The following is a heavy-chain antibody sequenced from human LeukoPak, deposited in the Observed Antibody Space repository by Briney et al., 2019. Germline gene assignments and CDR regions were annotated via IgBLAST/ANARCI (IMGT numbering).Heavy chain of an antibody. CDR1: GFTFSSYD. D-gene: IGHD4-17*01. V-gene: IGHV3-13*01. CDR3: ARGVWMVYGDPYYFDY. Sequence: GGSLRLSCAASGFTFSSYDMHWVRQATGKGLEWVSAIGTAGDTYYPGSVKGRFTISRENAKNSLYLQMNSLRAGDTAVYYCARGVWMVYGDPYYFDYWGQGTLVTVSS. J-gene: IGHJ4*02. CDR2: IGTAGDT.